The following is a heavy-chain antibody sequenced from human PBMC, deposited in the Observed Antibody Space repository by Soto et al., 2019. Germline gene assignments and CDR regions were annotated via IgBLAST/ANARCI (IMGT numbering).Heavy chain of an antibody. V-gene: IGHV4-31*02. J-gene: IGHJ4*02. CDR1: GGSISSGGYY. CDR2: IYYSGST. CDR3: ARGGCSSTSCSYYFDY. Sequence: SETLSLTCTVSGGSISSGGYYWSWIRQHPGKGLEWIGYIYYSGSTYYNPSLKSRVTISVDTSKNQFSLKLSSVTAADTAVYYCARGGCSSTSCSYYFDYWGQGTLVTVSS. D-gene: IGHD2-2*01.